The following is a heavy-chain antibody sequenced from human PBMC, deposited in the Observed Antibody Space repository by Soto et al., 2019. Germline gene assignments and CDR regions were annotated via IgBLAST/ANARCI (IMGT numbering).Heavy chain of an antibody. CDR2: IYYDGNS. J-gene: IGHJ5*02. D-gene: IGHD5-12*01. V-gene: IGHV4-30-4*01. CDR1: GGSINSGDYY. CDR3: ARDRRWLPRGPNNWLDL. Sequence: PSETLSLTCTVSGGSINSGDYYWTWVRQPPGKGLEWIGYIYYDGNSQHNPSLKSRGTMPIDTSKNQFSLNLSSVTAADTAVYYCARDRRWLPRGPNNWLDLWGQGTQVTVSS.